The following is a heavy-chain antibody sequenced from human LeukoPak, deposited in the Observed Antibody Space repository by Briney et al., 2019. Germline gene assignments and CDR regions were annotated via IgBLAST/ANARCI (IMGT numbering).Heavy chain of an antibody. CDR1: GGSISSYY. CDR2: IYYSGST. D-gene: IGHD5-18*01. J-gene: IGHJ4*02. CDR3: ARYGQTAMVDY. Sequence: SETLSLTCTVSGGSISSYYWSWIRQPPGKGLEWIGSIYYSGSTYYNPSLKSRVTISVDTSKNQFSLKLSSVTAADTAVYYCARYGQTAMVDYWGRGTLVTVSS. V-gene: IGHV4-39*01.